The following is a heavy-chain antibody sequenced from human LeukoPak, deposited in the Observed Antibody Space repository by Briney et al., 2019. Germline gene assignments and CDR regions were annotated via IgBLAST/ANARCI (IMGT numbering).Heavy chain of an antibody. V-gene: IGHV1-2*02. D-gene: IGHD6-6*01. CDR2: INPNSGGT. CDR3: ARAGQIAALKNWFDP. Sequence: ASVKVSCKASGYTFTGYYMHWVRQAPGQGLEWMGWINPNSGGTNYAQKFQGRVTMTRDTSISTAYMELSRLRSDDTAVCYCARAGQIAALKNWFDPWGQGTLVTVSS. CDR1: GYTFTGYY. J-gene: IGHJ5*02.